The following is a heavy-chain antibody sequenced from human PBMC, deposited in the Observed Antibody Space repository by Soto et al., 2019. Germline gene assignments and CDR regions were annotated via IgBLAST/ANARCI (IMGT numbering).Heavy chain of an antibody. Sequence: WETLSLTCTVSGGSITNNYWSWIRQSPGKGLEWIGCSYYSGSTSYNPSLRSRVTISIDTSKTQFSLRLRSVTAADTAVYYCARRQNWNNLFDTWGQGTLVTVPQ. J-gene: IGHJ5*02. D-gene: IGHD1-1*01. V-gene: IGHV4-59*08. CDR1: GGSITNNY. CDR3: ARRQNWNNLFDT. CDR2: SYYSGST.